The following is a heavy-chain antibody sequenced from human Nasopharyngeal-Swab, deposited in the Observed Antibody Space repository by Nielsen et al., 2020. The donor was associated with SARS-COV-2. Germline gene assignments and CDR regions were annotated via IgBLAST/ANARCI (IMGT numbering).Heavy chain of an antibody. CDR3: EAEATGTDAFDI. D-gene: IGHD6-13*01. V-gene: IGHV3-30*04. CDR1: GFTFSSYA. J-gene: IGHJ3*02. Sequence: GESLKISCAASGFTFSSYAMHWVRQAPGKGLEWVAVISYDGSNKYYADSVKGRFTISRDNSRNTLYLQMNSLRAEDTAVYYCEAEATGTDAFDIWGQGTMVTVSS. CDR2: ISYDGSNK.